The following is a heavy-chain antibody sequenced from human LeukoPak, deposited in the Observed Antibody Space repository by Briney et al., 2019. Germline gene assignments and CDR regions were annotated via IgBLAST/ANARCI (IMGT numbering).Heavy chain of an antibody. D-gene: IGHD3-10*01. CDR3: ATSKGYYYGSGSFGAPTDY. CDR1: GFTFSSYV. V-gene: IGHV1-24*01. Sequence: GGSLRLSCAASGFTFSSYVMHWVRQAPGKGLEWMGGFDPEDGETIYAQKFQGRVTMTEDTSTDTAYIELSSLRSEDTAVYYCATSKGYYYGSGSFGAPTDYWGQGTLVTVSS. J-gene: IGHJ4*02. CDR2: FDPEDGET.